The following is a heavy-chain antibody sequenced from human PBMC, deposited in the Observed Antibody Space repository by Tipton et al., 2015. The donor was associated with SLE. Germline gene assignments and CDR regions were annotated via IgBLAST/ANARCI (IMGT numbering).Heavy chain of an antibody. CDR1: GYTFSDYY. Sequence: QLVQSGADVKKPGASMKVSCKTSGYTFSDYYIHWMRQAPGQGLEWIGIINTSEGRTNYAQKFWGRVSMTRDMSTSTIYMELDSPTSDDTAVYYCVRELVGGHFDYWGQGTLVTVSS. CDR2: INTSEGRT. D-gene: IGHD3-16*01. CDR3: VRELVGGHFDY. V-gene: IGHV1-46*01. J-gene: IGHJ4*02.